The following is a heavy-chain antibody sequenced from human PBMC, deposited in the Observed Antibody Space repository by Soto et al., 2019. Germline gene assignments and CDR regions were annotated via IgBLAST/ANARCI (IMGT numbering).Heavy chain of an antibody. CDR2: IYPGDSDT. CDR3: ARRDYDGSGYLYYFDY. J-gene: IGHJ4*02. Sequence: GESLKISCKGSGYSFTSYWIGWVRQMPGKGLEWMGIIYPGDSDTSYSPSFKGQVTISADKSISTAYLQWSSLKASDTAMYYCARRDYDGSGYLYYFDYWGQGTLVTVSS. V-gene: IGHV5-51*01. D-gene: IGHD3-22*01. CDR1: GYSFTSYW.